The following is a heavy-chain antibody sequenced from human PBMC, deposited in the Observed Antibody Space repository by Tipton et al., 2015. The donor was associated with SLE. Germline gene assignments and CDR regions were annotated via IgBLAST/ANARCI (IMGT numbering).Heavy chain of an antibody. D-gene: IGHD5-12*01. CDR2: IYYSGST. CDR1: GGSISSSSYY. Sequence: TLSLTCTVSGGSISSSSYYWGWIRQPPGKGLEWIGSIYYSGSTYYNPSLKSRVTISVDTSKNQFSLKLNSVTAADTAVYYCARVAYSGYEGFWGQGTLVTVSS. CDR3: ARVAYSGYEGF. V-gene: IGHV4-39*01. J-gene: IGHJ4*02.